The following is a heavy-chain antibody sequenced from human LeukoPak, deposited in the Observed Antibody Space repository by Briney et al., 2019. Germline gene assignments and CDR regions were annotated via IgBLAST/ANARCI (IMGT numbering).Heavy chain of an antibody. CDR1: GYTFTGYY. J-gene: IGHJ3*02. D-gene: IGHD6-6*01. CDR3: ARETFIAARAFDI. V-gene: IGHV1-2*02. CDR2: INPNSGGT. Sequence: ASVKVSCKASGYTFTGYYMHWVRQAPGQGLEWMGWINPNSGGTTYAQKFQGRVTMTRDTSISTAYMELSRLRSDDTAVYYCARETFIAARAFDIWGQGTMVTVSS.